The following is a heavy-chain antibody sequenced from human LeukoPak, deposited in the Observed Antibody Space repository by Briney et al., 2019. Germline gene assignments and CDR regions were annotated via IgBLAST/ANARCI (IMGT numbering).Heavy chain of an antibody. J-gene: IGHJ4*02. CDR3: AREGRGYSGYHYYFDY. V-gene: IGHV4-39*07. Sequence: SETLSLTCTVSGGSISSSSYYWGWIRQPPGKGLEWIGEINHSGSTNYNPSLKSRVTISVDTSKNQFSLKLSSVTAADTAVYYCAREGRGYSGYHYYFDYWGQGTLVTVSS. CDR1: GGSISSSSYY. D-gene: IGHD5-12*01. CDR2: INHSGST.